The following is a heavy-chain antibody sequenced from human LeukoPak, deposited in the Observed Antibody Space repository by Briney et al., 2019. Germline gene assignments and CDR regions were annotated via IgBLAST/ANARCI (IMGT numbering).Heavy chain of an antibody. CDR3: ARGGYCSSTSCYSCDY. Sequence: ASVKVSCKASGYTFTSYGISWVRQAPGQGLEWMGWISAYNGNTNYAQKLQGRVTMTTDTSTSTAYMELRSLRSDNTAVYYCARGGYCSSTSCYSCDYWGQGTLVTVSS. D-gene: IGHD2-2*01. V-gene: IGHV1-18*01. CDR2: ISAYNGNT. J-gene: IGHJ4*02. CDR1: GYTFTSYG.